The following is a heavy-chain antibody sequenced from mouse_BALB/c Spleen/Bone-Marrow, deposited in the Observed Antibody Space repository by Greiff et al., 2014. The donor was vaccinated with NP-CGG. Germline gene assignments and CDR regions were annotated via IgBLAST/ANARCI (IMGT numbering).Heavy chain of an antibody. CDR2: IWGDGST. V-gene: IGHV2-6-7*01. D-gene: IGHD1-1*01. CDR1: GFSLTGYG. Sequence: VKLVESGPGLVAPSQSLSFTCTVSGFSLTGYGVTWVRQPPGKGLEWLGIIWGDGSTDYNSALKSRLSISKDNSMSQVFLKLNCRQTDDTARYYCARGNYGSSLYAMDYWGQGTSVTVSS. CDR3: ARGNYGSSLYAMDY. J-gene: IGHJ4*01.